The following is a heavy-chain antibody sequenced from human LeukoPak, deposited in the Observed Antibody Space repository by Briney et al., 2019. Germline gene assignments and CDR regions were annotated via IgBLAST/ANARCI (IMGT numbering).Heavy chain of an antibody. J-gene: IGHJ3*02. Sequence: GGSLRLSCEASGFTFSSYGIHWVRQSPAKGLEWVAVIGSDGRNKFYADSVAGRFSVSRDNFKNTLFLQMNSLRAEDTGVYFCARDDLVLDENGFDMWGRGAMVTVSS. CDR1: GFTFSSYG. CDR3: ARDDLVLDENGFDM. CDR2: IGSDGRNK. D-gene: IGHD2-21*01. V-gene: IGHV3-33*01.